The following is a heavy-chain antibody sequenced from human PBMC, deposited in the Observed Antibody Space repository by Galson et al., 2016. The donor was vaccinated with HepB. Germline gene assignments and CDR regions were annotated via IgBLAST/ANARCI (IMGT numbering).Heavy chain of an antibody. D-gene: IGHD3-16*02. CDR2: ISADRGDR. CDR3: VRYDSNYSWVSFRPFWF. V-gene: IGHV1-18*01. Sequence: SVKVSCKASGYTFTNFGISWVRQAPGQGLERMGWISADRGDRNYAQKFQGRVTLTTDTSTSTAYMELRSLRFDDTAVYYCVRYDSNYSWVSFRPFWFWGQGTLVTVSS. J-gene: IGHJ4*02. CDR1: GYTFTNFG.